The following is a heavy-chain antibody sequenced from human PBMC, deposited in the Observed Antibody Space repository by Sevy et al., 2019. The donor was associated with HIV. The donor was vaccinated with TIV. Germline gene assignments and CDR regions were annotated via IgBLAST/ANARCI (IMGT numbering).Heavy chain of an antibody. CDR1: GFTFSDYY. CDR3: ARYLLYDFWSSYYALGGGNYYYYGMDV. V-gene: IGHV3-11*01. J-gene: IGHJ6*02. Sequence: GGSLRLSCAASGFTFSDYYMSWIRQAPGKGLEWVSYISSSGSTIYYADSVKGRFTISRDNAKNSLYLQMNSLRAEDTAVYYCARYLLYDFWSSYYALGGGNYYYYGMDVWGQGTTVTVSS. CDR2: ISSSGSTI. D-gene: IGHD3-3*01.